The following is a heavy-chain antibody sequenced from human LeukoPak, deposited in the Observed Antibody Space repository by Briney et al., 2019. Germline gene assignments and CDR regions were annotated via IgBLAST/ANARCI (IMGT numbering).Heavy chain of an antibody. CDR1: GFTFSGYA. Sequence: PGGSLRLSCAASGFTFSGYARSWVRQAPGKWLEWVSAISGSAGTTYYADSVKGRFTISRDNSKNTLYLQMNSLRAEDTAVYYCAKLSSWTDRNFDYWGQGTLVTVSS. D-gene: IGHD6-13*01. J-gene: IGHJ4*02. V-gene: IGHV3-23*01. CDR2: ISGSAGTT. CDR3: AKLSSWTDRNFDY.